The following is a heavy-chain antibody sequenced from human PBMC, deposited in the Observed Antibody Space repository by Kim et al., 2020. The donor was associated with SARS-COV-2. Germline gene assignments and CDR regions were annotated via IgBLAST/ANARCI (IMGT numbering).Heavy chain of an antibody. CDR1: GGSISSSNYY. J-gene: IGHJ2*01. D-gene: IGHD3-10*01. CDR2: IYYTGSA. Sequence: SETLSLTCTVSGGSISSSNYYWGWIRQPPGKGLEWIGSIYYTGSAYYNPSLRSRVTISVDTSKNQFSLKLSSVTAADTAVYYCTRHPGSGNYWYFGLRGRGTLVPVSS. CDR3: TRHPGSGNYWYFGL. V-gene: IGHV4-39*01.